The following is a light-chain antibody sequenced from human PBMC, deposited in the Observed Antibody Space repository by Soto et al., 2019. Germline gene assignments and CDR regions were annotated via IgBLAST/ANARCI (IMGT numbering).Light chain of an antibody. J-gene: IGLJ2*01. Sequence: QSVLTQPPSASGTPGQRVTISCSGSSSNIGSNYVYWYQQLPGTAPKLLIYRNNQRPSGVPDRFSGSKSGTSASLAISGLRSEDEADYYCAAWDDSLSVVVFGGGTKVT. CDR1: SSNIGSNY. CDR3: AAWDDSLSVVV. V-gene: IGLV1-47*01. CDR2: RNN.